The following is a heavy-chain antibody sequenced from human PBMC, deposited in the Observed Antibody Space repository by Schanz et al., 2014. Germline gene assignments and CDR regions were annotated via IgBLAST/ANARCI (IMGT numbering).Heavy chain of an antibody. D-gene: IGHD5-12*01. Sequence: QVQLVQSGPSVKKPGASMKVSCLASGYSFTEYFLHWVRQAPGQGLEWMGWINPNSGENNYEQKFKGRVPLTRDTSIRTAFMELSGLTSDDTAPYFCARERYTGSDCSGSWGPGTLLIVSS. V-gene: IGHV1-2*02. CDR2: INPNSGEN. J-gene: IGHJ4*02. CDR1: GYSFTEYF. CDR3: ARERYTGSDCSGS.